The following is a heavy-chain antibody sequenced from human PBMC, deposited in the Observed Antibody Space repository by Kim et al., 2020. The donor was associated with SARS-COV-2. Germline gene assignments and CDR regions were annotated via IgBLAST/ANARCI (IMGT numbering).Heavy chain of an antibody. J-gene: IGHJ3*02. Sequence: SETLSLTCTVSGGSISSGGYYWSWIRQHPGKGLEWIGYIYYSGSTYYNPSLKSRVTISVDTSKNQFSLKLSSVTAADTAVYYCARIPSWLVRKNDAFDIWGQGTMVTVSS. CDR3: ARIPSWLVRKNDAFDI. CDR2: IYYSGST. D-gene: IGHD6-19*01. V-gene: IGHV4-31*03. CDR1: GGSISSGGYY.